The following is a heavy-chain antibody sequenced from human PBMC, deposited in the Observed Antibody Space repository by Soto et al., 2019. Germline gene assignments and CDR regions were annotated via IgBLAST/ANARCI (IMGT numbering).Heavy chain of an antibody. V-gene: IGHV3-33*01. D-gene: IGHD3-10*01. J-gene: IGHJ6*03. CDR2: IWYDGSNK. Sequence: QVQLVESGGGVVQPGRSLRLSCAASGFTFSSYGMHWVRQAPGKGLEWVAVIWYDGSNKYYADSVKGRFTISRDNSKNTLHLMINRRRAEDTVVYYSTREGYYGSGSYYNGHYYYMDVWGKGTTVTVSS. CDR1: GFTFSSYG. CDR3: TREGYYGSGSYYNGHYYYMDV.